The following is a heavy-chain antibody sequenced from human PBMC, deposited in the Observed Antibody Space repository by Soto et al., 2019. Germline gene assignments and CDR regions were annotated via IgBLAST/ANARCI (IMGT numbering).Heavy chain of an antibody. Sequence: SLSLTCTVSGGSITSGDYYWTWIRQPPGKGLEWIGYVYYSGSTYYNPSLKSRVTISINTSRNQFSLNLSSVTAADTAVYFCARGFELLNVVASPNSYFDYWGQGTLVTVSS. CDR1: GGSITSGDYY. D-gene: IGHD5-12*01. V-gene: IGHV4-30-4*01. CDR2: VYYSGST. CDR3: ARGFELLNVVASPNSYFDY. J-gene: IGHJ4*02.